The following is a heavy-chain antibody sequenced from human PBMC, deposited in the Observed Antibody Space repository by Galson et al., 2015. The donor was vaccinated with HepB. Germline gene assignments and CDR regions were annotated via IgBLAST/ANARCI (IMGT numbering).Heavy chain of an antibody. CDR1: GYTFSSYG. D-gene: IGHD1/OR15-1a*01. J-gene: IGHJ6*02. Sequence: SVKVSCKASGYTFSSYGMSWVRQAPGQGHEWMGWINAYSGHTHYAQRLQGRITMTTDTSTNTAYMELRSLTSDDTAVYFCARDETPDPRGNWYTTAYFYGLDVWGQGTTVTVSS. CDR3: ARDETPDPRGNWYTTAYFYGLDV. V-gene: IGHV1-18*01. CDR2: INAYSGHT.